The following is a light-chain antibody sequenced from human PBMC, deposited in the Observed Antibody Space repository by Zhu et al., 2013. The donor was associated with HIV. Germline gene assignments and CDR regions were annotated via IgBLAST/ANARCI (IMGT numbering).Light chain of an antibody. CDR1: QSVLYSSNNKNY. Sequence: DIVMTQSPDSLAVSLGERATINCKSSQSVLYSSNNKNYLAWYQQKPGQPPKLLIYWASTRESGVPDRFSGSGSGTDFTLTISSLQAEDVAVYYCQQSYGAPCTFGQGTKLELK. CDR3: QQSYGAPCT. V-gene: IGKV4-1*01. CDR2: WAS. J-gene: IGKJ2*02.